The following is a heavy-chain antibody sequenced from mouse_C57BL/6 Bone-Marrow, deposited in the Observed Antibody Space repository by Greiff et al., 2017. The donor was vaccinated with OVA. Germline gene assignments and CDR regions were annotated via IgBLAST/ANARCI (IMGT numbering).Heavy chain of an antibody. J-gene: IGHJ4*01. CDR2: IRSKSSNYAT. Sequence: EVQLQESGGGLVQPKGSLKLSCAASGFTFNTYAMHWVRQAPGKGLEWVARIRSKSSNYATYYADSVKNRFTISRDDSQSMLYLQMNNLKTEDTAMYYCVRDLSHYYGSRDYAMDYWGQGTSVTVSS. V-gene: IGHV10-3*01. CDR3: VRDLSHYYGSRDYAMDY. D-gene: IGHD1-1*01. CDR1: GFTFNTYA.